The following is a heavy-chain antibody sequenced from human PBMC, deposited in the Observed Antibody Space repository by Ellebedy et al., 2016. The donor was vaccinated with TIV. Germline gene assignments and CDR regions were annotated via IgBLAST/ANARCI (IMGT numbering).Heavy chain of an antibody. V-gene: IGHV3-7*01. D-gene: IGHD6-19*01. J-gene: IGHJ4*02. Sequence: GGSLRLXXAASGFSLSGYWMSWVRQAPGKGLEWVANIKKDGREKNYVDSVRGRFTISRDNAKNSLYLQMSSLRAEDTAVYYCARDGSIAVDGTSDYWGQGTLVTVSS. CDR2: IKKDGREK. CDR3: ARDGSIAVDGTSDY. CDR1: GFSLSGYW.